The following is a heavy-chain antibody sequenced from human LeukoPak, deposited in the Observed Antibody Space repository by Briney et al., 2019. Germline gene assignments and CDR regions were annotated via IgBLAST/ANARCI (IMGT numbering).Heavy chain of an antibody. V-gene: IGHV3-23*01. CDR1: GFTFSYYG. J-gene: IGHJ6*03. CDR2: ISGSGERT. CDR3: AKGSIVGATSYYYLDV. Sequence: GGSLRLSCAAAGFTFSYYGMNWVRQAPGRGLEWVSGISGSGERTYYEDSVKGRFTISRDNSKNTLYLQMNSLRAEDTAVYYCAKGSIVGATSYYYLDVWGTGTTVTVSS. D-gene: IGHD1-26*01.